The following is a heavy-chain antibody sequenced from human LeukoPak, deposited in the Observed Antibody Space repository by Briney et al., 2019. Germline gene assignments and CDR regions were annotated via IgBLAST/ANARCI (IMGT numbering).Heavy chain of an antibody. V-gene: IGHV3-48*01. J-gene: IGHJ4*02. D-gene: IGHD5-18*01. CDR3: ARMKYSYGSEYDY. CDR1: GFTFSSYS. Sequence: GGSLRLSCAASGFTFSSYSMNWVRQARGQGLERVSYISSSSSTIYYADSVKGRFTISRDNAKNSLYLQMNSLRAEDTAVYYCARMKYSYGSEYDYWGQGTLVTVSS. CDR2: ISSSSSTI.